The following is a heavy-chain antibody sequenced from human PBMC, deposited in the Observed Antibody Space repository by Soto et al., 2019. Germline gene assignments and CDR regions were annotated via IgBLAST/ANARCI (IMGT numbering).Heavy chain of an antibody. Sequence: SETLSLTCTVSGGSIISSNHYWGWIRQPPGKGLEWIGSIYYSGTTYYKPSLKSRLTISVDTSKNQFSLKLSSVTAADTAVYYCARLNCGGDCYYASGVPRFYYYGMDVWGQGTTVTVSS. D-gene: IGHD2-21*02. V-gene: IGHV4-39*01. J-gene: IGHJ6*02. CDR1: GGSIISSNHY. CDR3: ARLNCGGDCYYASGVPRFYYYGMDV. CDR2: IYYSGTT.